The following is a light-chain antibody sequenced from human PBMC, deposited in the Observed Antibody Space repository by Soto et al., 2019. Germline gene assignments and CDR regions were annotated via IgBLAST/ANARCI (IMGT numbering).Light chain of an antibody. V-gene: IGKV3-11*01. CDR2: DAS. J-gene: IGKJ4*01. CDR1: QGISSY. CDR3: QQRSDWPIT. Sequence: EIVLTQSPATLSLSPGERATLSCRASQGISSYLVWYQQRPGQAPRLLIYDASNRATGIPARFSGSGSGTGFTLTISSLEPDDFAVYYCQQRSDWPITFGRGTKVEIK.